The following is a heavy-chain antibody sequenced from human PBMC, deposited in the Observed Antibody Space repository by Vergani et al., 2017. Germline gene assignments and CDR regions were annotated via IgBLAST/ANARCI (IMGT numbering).Heavy chain of an antibody. D-gene: IGHD6-19*01. V-gene: IGHV3-30*18. CDR1: GFTFSSYG. Sequence: QVQLVESGGGVVQPGRSLRLSCAASGFTFSSYGMHWVRQAPGKGLDWVAVISSDGSNKYYADSVKGRFTISRDNSKNTLYLQMNSLRAEDTAVYYCAKVIAVAGGLDYWGQGTLVTVSS. CDR2: ISSDGSNK. J-gene: IGHJ4*02. CDR3: AKVIAVAGGLDY.